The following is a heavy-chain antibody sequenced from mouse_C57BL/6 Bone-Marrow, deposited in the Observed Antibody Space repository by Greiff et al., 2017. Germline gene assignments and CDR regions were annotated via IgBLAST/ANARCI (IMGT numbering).Heavy chain of an antibody. CDR1: GYTFTSYW. D-gene: IGHD2-4*01. CDR3: ARENYDYDGGLDY. Sequence: QVQLKQPGAELVRPGSSVKLSCKASGYTFTSYWMDWVKQRPGQGLEWIGNIYPSDSETHYNQKFKDKATLTVDKSSSTAYMQRSSLTSEDSAVYYWARENYDYDGGLDYGGQGTTLTVAS. J-gene: IGHJ2*01. CDR2: IYPSDSET. V-gene: IGHV1-61*01.